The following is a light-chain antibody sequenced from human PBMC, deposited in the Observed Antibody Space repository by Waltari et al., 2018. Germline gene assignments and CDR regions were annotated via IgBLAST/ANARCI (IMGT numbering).Light chain of an antibody. V-gene: IGKV1-39*01. CDR2: AAS. CDR1: QRISSY. CDR3: QQTYSNFRT. Sequence: DIQMTQSPSSLPASVGDSVTITCRASQRISSYLNWYQQKPGQAPKLLIYAASSLQSGVPSRFSVSGFGTDFTLTINSLQPEDFAVYYCQQTYSNFRTFGQGTKVDVK. J-gene: IGKJ1*01.